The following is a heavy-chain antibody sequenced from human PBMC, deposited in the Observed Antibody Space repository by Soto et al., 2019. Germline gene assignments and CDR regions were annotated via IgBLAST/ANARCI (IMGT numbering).Heavy chain of an antibody. CDR2: IGGYKGNT. V-gene: IGHV1-18*01. Sequence: QVQLVQSGAEVREPGASVKVSCKASGYTFTNYGVSWVRQAPGQGLEWMGWIGGYKGNTNYARKLQGRVTLTTDTSTSTAYMELRSVRSDDTAVYYCAPHTLDTGMPSGYWGQGTLVTVSS. CDR3: APHTLDTGMPSGY. J-gene: IGHJ4*02. CDR1: GYTFTNYG. D-gene: IGHD5-18*01.